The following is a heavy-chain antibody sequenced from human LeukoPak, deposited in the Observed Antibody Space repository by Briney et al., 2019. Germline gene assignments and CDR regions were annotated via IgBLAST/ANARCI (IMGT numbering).Heavy chain of an antibody. Sequence: GGSLRLSCAASGFTFSSYAMSWVRQAPGKGLEWVSAISGSGGSTYYADSVKGRSTISRDNSKNTLYLQMNSLRAEDTAVYYCAKVPYYYGSGSYYTFDYWGQGTLVTVSS. CDR3: AKVPYYYGSGSYYTFDY. J-gene: IGHJ4*02. V-gene: IGHV3-23*01. D-gene: IGHD3-10*01. CDR2: ISGSGGST. CDR1: GFTFSSYA.